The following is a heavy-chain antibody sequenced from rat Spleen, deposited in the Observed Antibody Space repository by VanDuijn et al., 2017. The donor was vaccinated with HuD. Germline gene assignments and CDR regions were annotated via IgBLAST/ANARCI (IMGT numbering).Heavy chain of an antibody. CDR3: ARHPYSSYGGFAY. D-gene: IGHD1-2*01. CDR2: ITSGGSNT. J-gene: IGHJ3*01. CDR1: GFTFSSFA. Sequence: EVQLVESGGGLVQPGRSLKLSCAASGFTFSSFAMAWVRQAPKKGLEWVATITSGGSNTYYPDSVKGRFTISRDNAKSTLYLQMDSLRSEDTATYYCARHPYSSYGGFAYWGQGTLVTVSS. V-gene: IGHV5-25*01.